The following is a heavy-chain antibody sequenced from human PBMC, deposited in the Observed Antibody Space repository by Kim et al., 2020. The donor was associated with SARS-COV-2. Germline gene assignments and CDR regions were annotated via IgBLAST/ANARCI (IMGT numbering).Heavy chain of an antibody. J-gene: IGHJ3*02. CDR2: ISSSGSTI. Sequence: GGSLRLSCAASGFTFSSYEMNWVRQAPGKGLEWVSYISSSGSTIYYADSVKGRFTISRDNAKNSLYLQMNSLRAEDTAVYYCAVTVVTNTPTDAFDIWGQGTMVTVSS. V-gene: IGHV3-48*03. CDR1: GFTFSSYE. CDR3: AVTVVTNTPTDAFDI. D-gene: IGHD3-22*01.